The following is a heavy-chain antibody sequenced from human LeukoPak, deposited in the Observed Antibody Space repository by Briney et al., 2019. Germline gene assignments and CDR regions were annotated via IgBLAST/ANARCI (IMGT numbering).Heavy chain of an antibody. CDR1: GYTFSSYG. D-gene: IGHD3-3*01. Sequence: ASVKVSCKASGYTFSSYGITWARQAPGQGLEWRGWISAYNGNRNFAQKFHGRVTMTTDTSTSTAYMELRSLRSDDSAVYYCALNTIFGVVRFFDPWGQGTLVTVSS. J-gene: IGHJ5*02. V-gene: IGHV1-18*01. CDR2: ISAYNGNR. CDR3: ALNTIFGVVRFFDP.